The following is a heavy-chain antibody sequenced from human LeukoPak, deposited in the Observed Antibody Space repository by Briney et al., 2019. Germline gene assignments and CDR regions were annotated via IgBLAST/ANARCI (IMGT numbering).Heavy chain of an antibody. CDR3: ARGSTAMADSDY. V-gene: IGHV4-38-2*01. Sequence: SETLSLTCAVSGYSIRSGYYWGWIRQPAGKGLEWIGSIYHSGSTYYNPSLKSRVTISVDTSKNQFSLKLSSVTAADTAVYYCARGSTAMADSDYWGQGTLVTVSS. CDR1: GYSIRSGYY. J-gene: IGHJ4*02. D-gene: IGHD5-18*01. CDR2: IYHSGST.